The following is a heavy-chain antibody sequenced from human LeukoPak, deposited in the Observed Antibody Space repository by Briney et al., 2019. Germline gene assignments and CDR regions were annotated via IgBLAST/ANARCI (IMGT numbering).Heavy chain of an antibody. V-gene: IGHV3-23*01. CDR3: AKRLLYDFSDY. D-gene: IGHD3-3*01. CDR1: GGSFSGYY. Sequence: ETLSLTCAVYGGSFSGYYWSWIRQPPGKGLEWVSAISGSGGSTYYADSVKGRFTISRDNSKNTLYLQMNSLRAEDTAVYYCAKRLLYDFSDYWGQGTLVTVSS. CDR2: ISGSGGST. J-gene: IGHJ4*02.